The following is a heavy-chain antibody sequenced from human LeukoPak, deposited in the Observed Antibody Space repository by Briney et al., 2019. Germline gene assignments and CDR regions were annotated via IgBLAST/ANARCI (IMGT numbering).Heavy chain of an antibody. CDR2: ISGSGGST. D-gene: IGHD3-22*01. Sequence: GGSLRLSCAASGFTFSSYAMNWVRQAPGKGLEWVSAISGSGGSTYYADSVKGRFTISRDNSKNTLYLQMNSLRAEDTAVYYCATTRYYYDSSGYSNFDXWGQGTLVTVSS. V-gene: IGHV3-23*01. CDR3: ATTRYYYDSSGYSNFDX. CDR1: GFTFSSYA. J-gene: IGHJ4*02.